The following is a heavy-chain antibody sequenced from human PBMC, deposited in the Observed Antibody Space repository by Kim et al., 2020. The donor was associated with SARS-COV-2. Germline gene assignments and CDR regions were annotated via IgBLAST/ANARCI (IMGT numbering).Heavy chain of an antibody. CDR1: GFTFSSYG. D-gene: IGHD3-9*01. CDR3: ARGLQRNTVFRGHDRRDAFDI. J-gene: IGHJ3*02. CDR2: ISYDGSNK. V-gene: IGHV3-30*03. Sequence: GGSLRLSCAASGFTFSSYGMHWVRQAPGKGLEWVAVISYDGSNKYYADSVKGRFTISRDNSKNTLYLQMNSLRAEDTAVYYCARGLQRNTVFRGHDRRDAFDIWGQGTMVTVSS.